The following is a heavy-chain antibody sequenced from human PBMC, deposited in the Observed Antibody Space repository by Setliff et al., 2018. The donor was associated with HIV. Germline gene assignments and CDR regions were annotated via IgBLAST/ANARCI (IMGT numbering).Heavy chain of an antibody. V-gene: IGHV3-74*01. Sequence: GGSLRLSCAASGFTLIDHWMHWVRQVPGKGLVWVSRINSDGTITNYADFVKGRFTMSRDSAKNTLYLQMNSLRVADTAVYYCARVRLTMIMMVDYFDQWGQGTLVTVSS. D-gene: IGHD3-22*01. CDR2: INSDGTIT. CDR1: GFTLIDHW. J-gene: IGHJ4*02. CDR3: ARVRLTMIMMVDYFDQ.